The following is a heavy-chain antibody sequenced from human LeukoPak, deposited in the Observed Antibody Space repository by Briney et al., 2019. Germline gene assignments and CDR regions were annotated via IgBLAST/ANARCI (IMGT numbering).Heavy chain of an antibody. V-gene: IGHV3-13*01. CDR1: GFTFSSYD. CDR3: ARSLLLDYGDYDAFDI. D-gene: IGHD4-17*01. CDR2: IGTAGDT. J-gene: IGHJ3*02. Sequence: QSGGSLRLSCAASGFTFSSYDMHWVRQATGKGLEWVSAIGTAGDTYYPGSVKGRFTISRENAKNSLYLQMNSLRAGDTAVYYCARSLLLDYGDYDAFDIWGQGTMVTVSS.